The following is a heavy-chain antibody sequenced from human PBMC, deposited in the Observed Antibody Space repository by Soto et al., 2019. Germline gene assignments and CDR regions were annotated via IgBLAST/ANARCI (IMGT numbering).Heavy chain of an antibody. CDR1: GGSISGSSYY. D-gene: IGHD6-19*01. J-gene: IGHJ3*02. V-gene: IGHV4-39*01. Sequence: SETLSLTCTVSGGSISGSSYYWGWIRQPPGKGLEWIGSIYYSGSTYYNPSLKSRVTISVDTSKNQFSLKLSSVTAADTAVYYCARSEWLVRVGAFDIWGQGTMVTVSS. CDR2: IYYSGST. CDR3: ARSEWLVRVGAFDI.